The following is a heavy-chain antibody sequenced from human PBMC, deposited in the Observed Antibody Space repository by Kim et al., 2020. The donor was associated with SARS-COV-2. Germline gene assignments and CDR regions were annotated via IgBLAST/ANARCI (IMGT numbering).Heavy chain of an antibody. V-gene: IGHV4-31*02. Sequence: YNPSLKRRVTISVDTSKNQFSLKLSSVTAADTAVYYCARLGVDTAMTFDYWGQGTLVTVSS. J-gene: IGHJ4*02. CDR3: ARLGVDTAMTFDY. D-gene: IGHD5-18*01.